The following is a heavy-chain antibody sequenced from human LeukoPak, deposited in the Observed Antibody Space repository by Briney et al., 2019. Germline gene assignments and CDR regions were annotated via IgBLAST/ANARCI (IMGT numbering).Heavy chain of an antibody. CDR1: GYTFTGYY. J-gene: IGHJ4*02. V-gene: IGHV1-2*02. CDR3: ASRSSSWYFDYFDY. Sequence: ASVKVSCKASGYTFTGYYMHWVRQAPGQGLEWMGWINPNRGGTNYAQKFQGRVTMTRDTSISTAYMELSRLRSDDTAVYYCASRSSSWYFDYFDYWGQGTLVTVSS. CDR2: INPNRGGT. D-gene: IGHD6-13*01.